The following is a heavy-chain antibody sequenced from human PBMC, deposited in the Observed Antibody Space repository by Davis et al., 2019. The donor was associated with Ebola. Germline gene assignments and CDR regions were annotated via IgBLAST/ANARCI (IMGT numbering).Heavy chain of an antibody. V-gene: IGHV3-21*01. CDR3: ATMALGGRGEFDY. CDR1: GFTFSSYS. CDR2: ISSSSSYI. D-gene: IGHD3-10*01. Sequence: PGGSLRLSCAASGFTFSSYSMNWVRQAPGKGLEWVSSISSSSSYIYYADSVKGRFTISRDNAKNSLYLQMNSLRAEDTAVYYCATMALGGRGEFDYWGQGTLVTVSS. J-gene: IGHJ4*02.